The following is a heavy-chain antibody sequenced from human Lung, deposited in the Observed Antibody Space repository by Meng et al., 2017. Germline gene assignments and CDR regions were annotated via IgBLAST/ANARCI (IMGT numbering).Heavy chain of an antibody. CDR2: INHSGST. CDR3: ARGPTKMAHDFDY. CDR1: GWSFSDYY. J-gene: IGHJ4*02. Sequence: QVQLQPWGDGLLKPSATLSPTWVVSGWSFSDYYWSWIRQPPGKGLEWIGEINHSGSTNNNPSIESRAIISVDTSQNNLSMQLSSVTAEDSAVYYCARGPTKMAHDFDYWGQGTLVTVSS. V-gene: IGHV4-34*04. D-gene: IGHD5-24*01.